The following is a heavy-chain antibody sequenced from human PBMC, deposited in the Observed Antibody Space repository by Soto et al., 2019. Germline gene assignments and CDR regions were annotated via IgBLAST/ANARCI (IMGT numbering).Heavy chain of an antibody. CDR1: GGSISSGGYS. Sequence: PSETLSLTCAVYGGSISSGGYSWSWIRQPPGKGLEWIGYIYHSGSTNYNPSLKSRVTISVDTSKNQFSLKLSSVTAADTAVYYCARGRGLAAAGNYYYYYGMDVWGQGTTVTVSS. J-gene: IGHJ6*02. D-gene: IGHD6-13*01. CDR2: IYHSGST. V-gene: IGHV4-30-2*01. CDR3: ARGRGLAAAGNYYYYYGMDV.